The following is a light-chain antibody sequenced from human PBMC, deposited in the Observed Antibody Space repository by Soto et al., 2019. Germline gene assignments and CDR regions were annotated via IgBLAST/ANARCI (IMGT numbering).Light chain of an antibody. CDR3: SSYKSSSTQVV. J-gene: IGLJ2*01. Sequence: QSVLTQPASVSGSPGQSITISCTGTSSDVGGYNYVSWYQQHPGKAPKLMIYDVSNRPSGVSNRFSGSKSGNTASLTISGLQAEDEADYYCSSYKSSSTQVVFGGGTQLTVL. V-gene: IGLV2-14*01. CDR2: DVS. CDR1: SSDVGGYNY.